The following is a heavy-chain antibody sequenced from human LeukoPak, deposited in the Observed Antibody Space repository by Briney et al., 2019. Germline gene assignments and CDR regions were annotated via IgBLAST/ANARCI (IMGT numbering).Heavy chain of an antibody. Sequence: GESLKISCKGSGYSFTSYWIGWVRQMPGKGLEWMGIIYPGDSDTGYSPSFQGQVTTSADKSISTAYLQWSSLKASDTAMYYCARGYCSSTSCYAFVDWFDPWGQGTLVTVSS. CDR3: ARGYCSSTSCYAFVDWFDP. CDR1: GYSFTSYW. D-gene: IGHD2-2*01. CDR2: IYPGDSDT. V-gene: IGHV5-51*01. J-gene: IGHJ5*02.